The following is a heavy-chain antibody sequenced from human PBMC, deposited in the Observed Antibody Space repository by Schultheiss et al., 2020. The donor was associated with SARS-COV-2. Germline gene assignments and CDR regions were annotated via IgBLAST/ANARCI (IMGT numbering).Heavy chain of an antibody. V-gene: IGHV3-11*06. Sequence: LSLTCAASGFTFDDYGMSWIRQAPGKGLEWVSYISSSSSYTNYADSVKGRFTISRDNAKNSLYLQMNSLRAEDTAVYYCARGTTTLPHFDYWGQGTLVTVSS. CDR3: ARGTTTLPHFDY. D-gene: IGHD4-11*01. CDR1: GFTFDDYG. CDR2: ISSSSSYT. J-gene: IGHJ4*02.